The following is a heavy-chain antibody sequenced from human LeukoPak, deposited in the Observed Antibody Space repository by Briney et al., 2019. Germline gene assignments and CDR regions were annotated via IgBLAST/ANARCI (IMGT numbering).Heavy chain of an antibody. D-gene: IGHD6-13*01. V-gene: IGHV1-3*01. Sequence: ASVKVSCKASGYTFTSYAMHWVRQAPGQRLEWMGWINAGNGNTKYSQKFQGRVTITRDTSASTAYMELSSLRFEDTAVYYCARPHSSSWYDYWGQGTLVTVSS. CDR3: ARPHSSSWYDY. CDR2: INAGNGNT. J-gene: IGHJ4*02. CDR1: GYTFTSYA.